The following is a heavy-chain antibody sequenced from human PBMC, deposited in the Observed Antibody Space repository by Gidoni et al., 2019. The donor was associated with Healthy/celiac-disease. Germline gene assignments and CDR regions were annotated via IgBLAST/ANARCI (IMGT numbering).Heavy chain of an antibody. D-gene: IGHD3-10*01. CDR3: ARESSYMVRGLYYYYYGMDV. V-gene: IGHV3-30-3*01. CDR2: ISYDVSNK. CDR1: GFTFSSYA. J-gene: IGHJ6*02. Sequence: QVQLVESGGGVVQPGRSLRLSCAASGFTFSSYALHWVRQAPGKGLEWVAVISYDVSNKYYADSVKGRFTISRDNSKNTLYLQMNSLRAEDTAVYYCARESSYMVRGLYYYYYGMDVWGQGTTVTVSS.